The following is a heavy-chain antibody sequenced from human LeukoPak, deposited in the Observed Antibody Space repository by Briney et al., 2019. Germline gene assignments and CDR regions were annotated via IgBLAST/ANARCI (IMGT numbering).Heavy chain of an antibody. CDR2: ISAYNGNT. CDR1: GYTFTSYG. V-gene: IGHV1-18*01. CDR3: ARDYCSGGSCYSNWFDP. D-gene: IGHD2-15*01. Sequence: ASVKVSCKASGYTFTSYGISWVRQAPGQGPEWMGWISAYNGNTNYAQKLQGRVTMTTDTSTSTAYMELRSLRSDDTAVYYCARDYCSGGSCYSNWFDPWGQGTLVIVSS. J-gene: IGHJ5*02.